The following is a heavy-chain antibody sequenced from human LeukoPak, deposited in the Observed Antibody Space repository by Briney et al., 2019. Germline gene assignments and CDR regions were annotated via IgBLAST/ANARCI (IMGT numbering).Heavy chain of an antibody. V-gene: IGHV1-2*02. D-gene: IGHD6-13*01. CDR1: GYTFTVYY. J-gene: IGHJ4*02. Sequence: ASVTVSCKSSGYTFTVYYMHWVRQAPGQGREWMGWINPNSGGTNYAQKFQGRVTMTRDTSISTAYMELSRLTSDDTAVYYCARAGSSSRWVNDYWGQGTLVTVSS. CDR2: INPNSGGT. CDR3: ARAGSSSRWVNDY.